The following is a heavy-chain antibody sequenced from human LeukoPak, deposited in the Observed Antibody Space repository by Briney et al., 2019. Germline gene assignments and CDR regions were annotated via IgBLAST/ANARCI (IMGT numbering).Heavy chain of an antibody. D-gene: IGHD6-13*01. Sequence: GGSLRLSCAASGFTFSSYAMSWVRQAPGKGLEWVSTISGSGGSTYYADSVKGRFTISRDNSKNTLYLQMNSLRADDTAVYYCARDGHSSRWYGLDYWGQGTLVTVSS. CDR3: ARDGHSSRWYGLDY. J-gene: IGHJ4*02. V-gene: IGHV3-23*01. CDR1: GFTFSSYA. CDR2: ISGSGGST.